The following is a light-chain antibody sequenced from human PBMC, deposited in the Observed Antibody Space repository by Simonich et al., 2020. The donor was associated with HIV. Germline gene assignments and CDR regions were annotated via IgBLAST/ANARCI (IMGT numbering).Light chain of an antibody. V-gene: IGLV10-54*04. J-gene: IGLJ3*02. CDR2: RNN. CDR3: SSYTSSSSLWV. CDR1: SNNVGNQG. Sequence: QAGLTQPPSVSKGLRQTATLTCTGNSNNVGNQGAAWLQQHQGHPPKLLSYRNNNRPSGVSNRFSGSKSGNTASLTISGLQAEDEAHYYCSSYTSSSSLWVFGGGTKLTVL.